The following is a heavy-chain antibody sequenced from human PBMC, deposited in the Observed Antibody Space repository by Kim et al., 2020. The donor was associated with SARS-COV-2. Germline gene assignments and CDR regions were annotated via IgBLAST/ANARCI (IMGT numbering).Heavy chain of an antibody. CDR2: ISGSGGST. J-gene: IGHJ4*02. CDR3: GKDLEDFWSGYQLYYFDY. Sequence: GGSLRLSCAASGFTFSSYAMSWVRQAPGKGLEWVSAISGSGGSTYYADSVKGRFTISRDNSKNTLYLQMNSLRAEDTAVYYCGKDLEDFWSGYQLYYFDYWGQGTLVTVSS. D-gene: IGHD3-3*01. V-gene: IGHV3-23*01. CDR1: GFTFSSYA.